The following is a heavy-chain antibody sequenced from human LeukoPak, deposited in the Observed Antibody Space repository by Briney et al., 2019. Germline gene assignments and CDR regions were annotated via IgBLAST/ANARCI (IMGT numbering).Heavy chain of an antibody. V-gene: IGHV1-8*02. J-gene: IGHJ4*02. CDR3: ARAYRDFDY. CDR2: MNPNSRNT. CDR1: GYTFTSYG. D-gene: IGHD3-16*01. Sequence: ASVKVSCKASGYTFTSYGISWVRQAPGQGLEWMGWMNPNSRNTGYAQKFQGRVTMTRNTSISTAYMELSSLRSEDTAVYYCARAYRDFDYWGQGTLVTVSS.